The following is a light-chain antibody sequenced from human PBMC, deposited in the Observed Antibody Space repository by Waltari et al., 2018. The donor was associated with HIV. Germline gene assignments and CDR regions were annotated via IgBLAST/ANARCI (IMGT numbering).Light chain of an antibody. CDR1: QNITSH. Sequence: DIRMTQSPSSLSASVGDRVTIACRPSQNITSHLSWYQQKPGEAPKVVIYDASTLESGVPSRFRGGGSRTDFTLTITSLQLDDFATYFCQQSFSYPLTFGPGTKVDI. V-gene: IGKV1-39*01. J-gene: IGKJ3*01. CDR2: DAS. CDR3: QQSFSYPLT.